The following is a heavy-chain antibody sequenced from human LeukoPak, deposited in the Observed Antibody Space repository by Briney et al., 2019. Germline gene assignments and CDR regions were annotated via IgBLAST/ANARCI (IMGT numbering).Heavy chain of an antibody. J-gene: IGHJ4*02. CDR3: ARDGYYGSGLDY. CDR2: IYYSGST. V-gene: IGHV4-59*01. CDR1: GGSLSSYY. D-gene: IGHD3-10*01. Sequence: SETLSLTCTVSGGSLSSYYWSWIRQPPGKGLESIGYIYYSGSTNYNPSLKSRVTISLDTSKNQFSLKLSSVTAADTAVYYCARDGYYGSGLDYWGQGTLVTVSS.